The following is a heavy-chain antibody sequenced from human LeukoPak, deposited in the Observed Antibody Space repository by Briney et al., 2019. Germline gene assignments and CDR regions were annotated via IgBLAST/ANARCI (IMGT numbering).Heavy chain of an antibody. J-gene: IGHJ3*02. Sequence: SETLSLTCTVSGGSISSYYWSWIRQPPGKGLEWIGYIYYSGSTNYNPSLKSRVTVSVDTSKNQFSLKLSSVTAADTAVYYCARERDAFDIWGQGTMVTVSS. CDR1: GGSISSYY. CDR3: ARERDAFDI. CDR2: IYYSGST. V-gene: IGHV4-59*01.